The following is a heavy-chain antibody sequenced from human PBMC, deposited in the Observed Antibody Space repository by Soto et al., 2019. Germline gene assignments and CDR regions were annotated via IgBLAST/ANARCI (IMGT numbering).Heavy chain of an antibody. V-gene: IGHV3-23*01. CDR1: GFTFSSYA. J-gene: IGHJ6*02. Sequence: GGSLRLSCAASGFTFSSYAMSWVRQAPGKGLEWVSAISGSGGSTYYADSVKGRFTISRDNSKNTLYLQMNSLRAEDTAVYYCASSLYYYDSAVMYVCAQGTAVPVS. D-gene: IGHD3-22*01. CDR3: ASSLYYYDSAVMYV. CDR2: ISGSGGST.